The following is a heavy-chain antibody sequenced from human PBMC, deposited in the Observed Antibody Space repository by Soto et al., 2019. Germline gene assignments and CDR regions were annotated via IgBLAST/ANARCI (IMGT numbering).Heavy chain of an antibody. CDR3: AREGGIVVVVAANGMDV. D-gene: IGHD2-15*01. CDR1: GYTFTSYD. CDR2: MNPNSGNT. Sequence: QVQLVQSGAEVKKPGASVKVSCKASGYTFTSYDINWVRQATGQGLEWMGWMNPNSGNTGYAQKFQGRVTMTRNTSISTAYRELSSLRSEDTAVYYCAREGGIVVVVAANGMDVWGQGTTVTVSS. J-gene: IGHJ6*02. V-gene: IGHV1-8*01.